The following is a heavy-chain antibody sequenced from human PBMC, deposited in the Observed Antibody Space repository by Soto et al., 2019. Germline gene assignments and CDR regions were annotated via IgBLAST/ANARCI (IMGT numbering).Heavy chain of an antibody. CDR1: GGSISSSSYY. CDR2: IYYSGST. Sequence: SETLSLTCTVSGGSISSSSYYWGWIRQPPGKGLEWIGSIYYSGSTYYNPSLKSRVTISVDTSKNQFSLKLSSVTAADTAVYYCARRPHYYGSGSYSSLDYWGQGTLVTVSS. D-gene: IGHD3-10*01. CDR3: ARRPHYYGSGSYSSLDY. V-gene: IGHV4-39*01. J-gene: IGHJ4*02.